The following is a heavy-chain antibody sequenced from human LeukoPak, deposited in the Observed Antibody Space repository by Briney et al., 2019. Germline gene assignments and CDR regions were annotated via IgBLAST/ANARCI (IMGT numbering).Heavy chain of an antibody. CDR2: IYYSGST. CDR1: GGSISSSIYY. V-gene: IGHV4-39*01. D-gene: IGHD3-10*01. J-gene: IGHJ4*02. Sequence: SETLSLTCTVSGGSISSSIYYWGWIRQLPGKGLEWIGTIYYSGSTYYNPSLKSRVTISVDTSKNQFSLKLSSVTAADTAVYYCARHSPYYGSEYWGQGTLVTVSS. CDR3: ARHSPYYGSEY.